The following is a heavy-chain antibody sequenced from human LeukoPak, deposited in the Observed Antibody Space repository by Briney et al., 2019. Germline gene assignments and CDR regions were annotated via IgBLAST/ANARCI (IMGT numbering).Heavy chain of an antibody. V-gene: IGHV3-48*03. CDR2: ISSSATTI. CDR3: ANSGSDLNFDY. D-gene: IGHD5-12*01. CDR1: GFIFSSDE. Sequence: PGGSLRLSCAASGFIFSSDEMNWVRQAPGKGLEWVSYISSSATTIFYADSVRGRFTISRDNSKNTLYLQMNSLRAEDTAVYYCANSGSDLNFDYWGQGTLVTVSS. J-gene: IGHJ4*02.